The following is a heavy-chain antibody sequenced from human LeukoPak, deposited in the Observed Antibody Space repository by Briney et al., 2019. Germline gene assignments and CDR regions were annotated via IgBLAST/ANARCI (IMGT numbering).Heavy chain of an antibody. Sequence: GGSLRLSCAASGFTVSSNYMSWVRQAPGKGLEWVSVIYSGDITYYADSVKGRFTISRDDSKNTAYLQMNSLKTEDTAVYYCTRRDGSGSYPDNWFDPWGQGTLVTVSS. CDR3: TRRDGSGSYPDNWFDP. CDR2: IYSGDIT. CDR1: GFTVSSNY. V-gene: IGHV3-66*04. J-gene: IGHJ5*02. D-gene: IGHD3-10*01.